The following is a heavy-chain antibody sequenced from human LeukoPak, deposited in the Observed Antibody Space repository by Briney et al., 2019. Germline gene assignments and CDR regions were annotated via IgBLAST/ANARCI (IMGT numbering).Heavy chain of an antibody. J-gene: IGHJ3*02. V-gene: IGHV2-5*02. CDR2: IYWDDDK. D-gene: IGHD3-22*01. CDR1: GSSLTTRGVG. Sequence: ESGPTLVNPTQTLTLTCAFSGSSLTTRGVGAGWIRQPPVKALEWLALIYWDDDKRYSPSLKSRLTITKDTSKKQVVLTVTNLDPVDTATYYCARLAYYDNSGSSRPFDIWGQGTRVTVSS. CDR3: ARLAYYDNSGSSRPFDI.